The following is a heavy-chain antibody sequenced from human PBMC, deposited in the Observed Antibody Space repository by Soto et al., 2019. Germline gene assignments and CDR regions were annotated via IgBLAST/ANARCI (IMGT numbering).Heavy chain of an antibody. D-gene: IGHD3-22*01. Sequence: PGESLKISCKGSVYSFTSYWIGWVRQMPGKGLEWMGIIYPGDSNTRYSPSFQGQVTISADKSISTAYLQWSSLKASDTAMYYCAVWYYSDSSGYKGYYFDYWGQGTLVTVSS. CDR3: AVWYYSDSSGYKGYYFDY. CDR1: VYSFTSYW. V-gene: IGHV5-51*01. CDR2: IYPGDSNT. J-gene: IGHJ4*02.